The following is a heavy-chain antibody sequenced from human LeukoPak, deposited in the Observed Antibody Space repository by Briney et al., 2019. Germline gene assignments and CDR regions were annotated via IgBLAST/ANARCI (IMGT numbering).Heavy chain of an antibody. CDR2: IDTRSSYI. J-gene: IGHJ4*02. V-gene: IGHV3-21*01. Sequence: GGSLRLSCAASGFTFSSYGMHWVRQAPGKGLEWVSSIDTRSSYIYYADSVKGRFTISRDNAKNSLFLQMNSLRDEDTAVYYCAREDGSRIAVAGSRYWGQGTLVTVSS. D-gene: IGHD6-19*01. CDR1: GFTFSSYG. CDR3: AREDGSRIAVAGSRY.